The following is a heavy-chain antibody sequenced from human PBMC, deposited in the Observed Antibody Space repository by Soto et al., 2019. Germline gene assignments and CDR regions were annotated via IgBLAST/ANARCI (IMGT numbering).Heavy chain of an antibody. D-gene: IGHD4-17*01. CDR1: GLFFSTYG. J-gene: IGHJ6*02. CDR3: ARCRADYYYYYAMNV. V-gene: IGHV3-30*03. Sequence: VGSRRRSFAASGLFFSTYGIHWVRQAPGTGLEWVAVISDDGSNKYYADSVKGRFTISRDNSRNTLYLQMNSLRAEDTAVYYCARCRADYYYYYAMNVWGQGTTVTVSS. CDR2: ISDDGSNK.